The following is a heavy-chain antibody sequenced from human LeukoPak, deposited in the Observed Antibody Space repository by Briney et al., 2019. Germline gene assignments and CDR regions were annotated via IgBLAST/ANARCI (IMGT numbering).Heavy chain of an antibody. Sequence: GGSLRLSCAASGFTVSSNYMTWVRQAPGKGLEWVSILYSSATTYYADSVTGRFTISRDNAKNSLYLHMSSLRAEDTAVYYCARDVGGSLDYWGQGTLVTVSS. CDR1: GFTVSSNY. CDR3: ARDVGGSLDY. V-gene: IGHV3-53*01. CDR2: LYSSATT. J-gene: IGHJ4*02. D-gene: IGHD1-26*01.